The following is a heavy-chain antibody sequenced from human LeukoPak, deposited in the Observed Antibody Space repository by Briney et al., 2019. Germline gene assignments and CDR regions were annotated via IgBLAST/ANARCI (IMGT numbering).Heavy chain of an antibody. CDR1: GGTFSSYA. Sequence: ASVKVSCKASGGTFSSYAISWVRQAPGQGLEWMGRIIPILGIANYAQKFQGRVTITADESTSTAYMELSSLRSEDTAVYYCAIQLLLPPFDRSAPVNYFDYWGQGTLVTVSS. J-gene: IGHJ4*02. D-gene: IGHD2-15*01. V-gene: IGHV1-69*10. CDR2: IIPILGIA. CDR3: AIQLLLPPFDRSAPVNYFDY.